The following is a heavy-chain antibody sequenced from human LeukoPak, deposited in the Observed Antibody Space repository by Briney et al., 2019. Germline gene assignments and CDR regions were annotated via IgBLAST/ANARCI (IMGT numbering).Heavy chain of an antibody. CDR3: ASMVRGVILPNY. D-gene: IGHD3-10*01. CDR2: IYYSGST. Sequence: PSQTLSLTCAVSGGSISSGGYSWSWIRQPPGKGLEWIGYIYYSGSTNYNPSLKSRVTISVDTSKNQFSLKLSSVTAADTAVYYCASMVRGVILPNYWGQGTLVTVSS. V-gene: IGHV4-30-4*07. J-gene: IGHJ4*02. CDR1: GGSISSGGYS.